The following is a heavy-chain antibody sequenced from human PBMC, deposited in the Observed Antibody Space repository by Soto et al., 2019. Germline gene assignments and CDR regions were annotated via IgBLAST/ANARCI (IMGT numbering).Heavy chain of an antibody. J-gene: IGHJ4*02. CDR1: VFTFSNYA. V-gene: IGHV3-23*01. CDR2: ISGSGKMT. Sequence: HPWGSLRVSCTTSVFTFSNYAMTWVRQAPGKGLEWVSGISGSGKMTYYADSVNGRFTISRDNSNNTLYLRMASLRDEDTALYYCSKEAVENEQVQIPGDSWGKGTLVTVSS. CDR3: SKEAVENEQVQIPGDS.